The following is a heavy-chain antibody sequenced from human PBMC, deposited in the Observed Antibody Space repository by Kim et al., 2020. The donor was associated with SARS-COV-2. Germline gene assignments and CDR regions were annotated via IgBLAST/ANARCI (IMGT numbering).Heavy chain of an antibody. V-gene: IGHV3-15*01. Sequence: AAPVKGRFTISRDDSNNTLYLQMNSLKTEDTAVYYCTTDAIYCSSTSCSLWGQGTLVTVSS. CDR3: TTDAIYCSSTSCSL. J-gene: IGHJ4*02. D-gene: IGHD2-2*01.